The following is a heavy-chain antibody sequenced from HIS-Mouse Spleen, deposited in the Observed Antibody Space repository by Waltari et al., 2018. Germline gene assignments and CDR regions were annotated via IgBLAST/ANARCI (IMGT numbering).Heavy chain of an antibody. D-gene: IGHD6-13*01. V-gene: IGHV4-38-2*02. CDR3: ARALEYSSSWYYYYYGMDV. CDR2: IYHSGST. CDR1: CYSTSIGYY. J-gene: IGHJ6*02. Sequence: QVQLQESGPGLVKPSQTLSLTSTASCYSTSIGYYWGSLRQPPGKGLEWIGGIYHSGSTYYNPSLKSRVTISVDTSKNQFSLKLSSVTAADTAVYYCARALEYSSSWYYYYYGMDVWGQGTTVTVSS.